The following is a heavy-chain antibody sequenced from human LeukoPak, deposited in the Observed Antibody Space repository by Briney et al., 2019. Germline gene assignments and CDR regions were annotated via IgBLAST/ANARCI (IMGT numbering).Heavy chain of an antibody. CDR2: INPNSGGT. V-gene: IGHV1-2*02. Sequence: ASVKVSCKASGYTFTSYYMHWVRQAPGQGLEWMGWINPNSGGTNYAQKFQGRVTMTRDTSISTAYMELSRLRSDDTAVYYCAREVTDDCSGGSCYSGYFQHWGQGTLVTVSS. J-gene: IGHJ1*01. CDR3: AREVTDDCSGGSCYSGYFQH. CDR1: GYTFTSYY. D-gene: IGHD2-15*01.